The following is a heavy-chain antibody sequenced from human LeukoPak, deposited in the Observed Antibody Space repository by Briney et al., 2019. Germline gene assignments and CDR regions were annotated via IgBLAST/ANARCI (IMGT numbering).Heavy chain of an antibody. D-gene: IGHD3-22*01. CDR1: GGSISSGDYY. V-gene: IGHV4-30-4*01. J-gene: IGHJ4*02. Sequence: PSETLSLTCTVSGGSISSGDYYWSWIRQPPGKGLEWIGYIYYSGSTYYNPSLKSRVSISVDTSKNQFSLKLSSVTAADTAVYYCARAYDSRGFPLFDYWGQGALVTVSS. CDR2: IYYSGST. CDR3: ARAYDSRGFPLFDY.